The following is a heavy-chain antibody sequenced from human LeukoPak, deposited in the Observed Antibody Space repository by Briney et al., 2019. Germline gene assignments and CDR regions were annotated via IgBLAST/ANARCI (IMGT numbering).Heavy chain of an antibody. J-gene: IGHJ4*02. V-gene: IGHV1-18*01. CDR2: VSGNNGNT. D-gene: IGHD3-22*01. CDR3: VRAAMFYYDSSGYYYVDY. CDR1: GYIYASYG. Sequence: ASVKVSCKASGYIYASYGITWVRQAPGQGLEWMGWVSGNNGNTNYAQKFQGRVIMTTDTSTTTAYMDLRSLRSDDTAVYFCVRAAMFYYDSSGYYYVDYWGQGTLVTVSS.